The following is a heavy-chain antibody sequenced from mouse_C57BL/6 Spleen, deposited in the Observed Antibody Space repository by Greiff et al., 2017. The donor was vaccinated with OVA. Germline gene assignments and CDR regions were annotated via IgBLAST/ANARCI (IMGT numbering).Heavy chain of an antibody. D-gene: IGHD1-1*01. CDR1: GYAFSSSW. CDR2: IYPGDGDT. J-gene: IGHJ2*01. Sequence: VQLQESGPELVKPGASVTISCKASGYAFSSSWMNWVKQRPGKGLEWIGRIYPGDGDTNYNGKFKGKATLTADKSSSTAYMQLSSLTSEDSAVYFCARSRADYYGSSLDYWGQGTTLTVSS. CDR3: ARSRADYYGSSLDY. V-gene: IGHV1-82*01.